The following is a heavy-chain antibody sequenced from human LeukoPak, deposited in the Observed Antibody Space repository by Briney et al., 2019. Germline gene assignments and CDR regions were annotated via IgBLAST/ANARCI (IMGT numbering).Heavy chain of an antibody. CDR1: GGTFSSYA. D-gene: IGHD3-3*01. J-gene: IGHJ4*02. V-gene: IGHV1-69*01. CDR3: AREGTIFGVVKSFDY. Sequence: SVKVSCKASGGTFSSYAISCVRQAPGQGLEWMGGIIPIFGTANYAQKFQGRVTITADESTSTAYMELSSLRSEDTAVYYCAREGTIFGVVKSFDYWGQGTLVTVSS. CDR2: IIPIFGTA.